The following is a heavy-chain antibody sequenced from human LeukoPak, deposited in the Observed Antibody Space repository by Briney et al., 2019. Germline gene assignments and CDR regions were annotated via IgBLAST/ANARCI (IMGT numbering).Heavy chain of an antibody. CDR1: GYTFTSYY. CDR2: INPSGGST. V-gene: IGHV1-46*01. D-gene: IGHD3-3*01. CDR3: ARDQSSTYYDFWSGYLLDY. J-gene: IGHJ4*02. Sequence: ASVKVSCKASGYTFTSYYMHWVRQAPGQGLEWMGIINPSGGSTSYAQKFQGRVTMTRDTSTSTVYVELSSLRSEDTAVYYCARDQSSTYYDFWSGYLLDYWGQGTLVTVSS.